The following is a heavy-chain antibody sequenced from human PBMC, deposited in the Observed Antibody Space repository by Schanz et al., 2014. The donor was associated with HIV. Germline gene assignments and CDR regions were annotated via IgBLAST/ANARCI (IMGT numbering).Heavy chain of an antibody. CDR1: GYTFTSYD. Sequence: QAQLVQSGAEVKKPGASVKVSCKASGYTFTSYDINWVRQATGQGLEWMGWMNPNSGNTGYAQKFQGRVTMTRNTSISTAYMELSSLRSEDTAVYYCARRGLVGATLYYYYYGMDVWGQGTTVTVSS. D-gene: IGHD1-26*01. V-gene: IGHV1-8*01. J-gene: IGHJ6*02. CDR2: MNPNSGNT. CDR3: ARRGLVGATLYYYYYGMDV.